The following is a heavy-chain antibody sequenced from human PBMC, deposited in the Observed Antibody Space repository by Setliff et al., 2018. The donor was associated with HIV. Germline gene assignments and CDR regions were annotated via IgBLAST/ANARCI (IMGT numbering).Heavy chain of an antibody. CDR3: ARDLVGATTVDY. CDR2: INPSGSST. D-gene: IGHD1-26*01. Sequence: ASVKVSCKASGYTFTSYYMHWVRQAPGQGLEWMGIINPSGSSTSYAQKFQGRVTMTRDTSTSTVYMELSSLRSEDTAVYYCARDLVGATTVDYWGQGTLVTVSS. CDR1: GYTFTSYY. J-gene: IGHJ4*02. V-gene: IGHV1-46*01.